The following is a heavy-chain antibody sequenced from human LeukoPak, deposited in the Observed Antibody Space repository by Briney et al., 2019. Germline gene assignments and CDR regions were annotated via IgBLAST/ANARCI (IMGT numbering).Heavy chain of an antibody. D-gene: IGHD3-22*01. CDR1: GGSISSSSYY. J-gene: IGHJ4*02. CDR3: ARDYYDSSGYSRCFDY. CDR2: INHSGST. V-gene: IGHV4-39*07. Sequence: SETLSLTCTVSGGSISSSSYYWSWIRQPPGKGLEWIGEINHSGSTNYNPSLKSRVTISVDTSKNQFSLKLSSVTAADTAVYYCARDYYDSSGYSRCFDYWGQGTLVTVSS.